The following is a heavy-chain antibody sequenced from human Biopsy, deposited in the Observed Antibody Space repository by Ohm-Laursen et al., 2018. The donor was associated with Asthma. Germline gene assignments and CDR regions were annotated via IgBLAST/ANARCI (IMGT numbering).Heavy chain of an antibody. V-gene: IGHV3-7*01. CDR3: ARARESSSWASAFDI. CDR2: IKEDGSEK. J-gene: IGHJ3*02. Sequence: SLRLSCAAPGFTFSSYWMSWVRQAPGKGLEWVANIKEDGSEKYYVDSVKGRFTISRDNAKNSLYLQMNSLRAEETAVYYCARARESSSWASAFDIWGQGTKVTVSS. D-gene: IGHD6-6*01. CDR1: GFTFSSYW.